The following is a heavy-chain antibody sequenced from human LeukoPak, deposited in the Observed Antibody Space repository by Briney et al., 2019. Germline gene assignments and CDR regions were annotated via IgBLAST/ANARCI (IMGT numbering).Heavy chain of an antibody. CDR3: AKDLARVRAPKYFDY. J-gene: IGHJ4*02. CDR1: GFTFSSYA. D-gene: IGHD1-26*01. Sequence: GGSLRLSCAASGFTFSSYAMSWVRQAPGKGLEWVSAISGSGGSTYYADSVKGRFTISRDNSKNTLYLQMNSLRAEDTAVYYCAKDLARVRAPKYFDYWGQGTLVTVSS. CDR2: ISGSGGST. V-gene: IGHV3-23*01.